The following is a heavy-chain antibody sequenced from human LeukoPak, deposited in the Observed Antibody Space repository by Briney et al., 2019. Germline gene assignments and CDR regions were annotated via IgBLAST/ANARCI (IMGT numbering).Heavy chain of an antibody. CDR2: ISGSGGST. Sequence: PGGSLRLSCAASGFTFSSYAMSWVSQAPGKGLEWVSAISGSGGSTYYADSVKGRFTISRDNSKNTLYLQMNSLRAEDTAVYYCAKTKGSGSYAEFDYWGQGTLVTVSS. V-gene: IGHV3-23*01. CDR1: GFTFSSYA. CDR3: AKTKGSGSYAEFDY. J-gene: IGHJ4*02. D-gene: IGHD1-26*01.